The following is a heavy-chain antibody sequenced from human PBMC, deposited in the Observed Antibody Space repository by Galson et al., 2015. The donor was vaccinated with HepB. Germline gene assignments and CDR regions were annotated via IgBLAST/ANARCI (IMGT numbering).Heavy chain of an antibody. V-gene: IGHV3-23*01. CDR2: ITNSGGNT. CDR1: GFTFSSYA. D-gene: IGHD6-13*01. Sequence: SLRLSCAASGFTFSSYAMTWVRQAPGKGLEWVSSITNSGGNTYYADSVKGRFAISRDNSKNTLYLQMNSLRAEDTAVYYCATVTAAGTGVGYWGQGSLVTVSS. CDR3: ATVTAAGTGVGY. J-gene: IGHJ4*02.